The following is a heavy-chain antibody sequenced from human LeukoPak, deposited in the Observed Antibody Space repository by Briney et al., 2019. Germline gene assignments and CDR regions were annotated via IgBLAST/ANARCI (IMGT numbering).Heavy chain of an antibody. D-gene: IGHD3-10*01. CDR3: ARDSYYYGSGSSGPPYYYYYMDV. CDR1: GYTFTGYY. Sequence: AASVKVSCKASGYTFTGYYMHWVRQAPGQGLEWMGWINPNSGGTNYAQKFQGRVTMTRDTSISTAYMELSRLRSDDTAVYYCARDSYYYGSGSSGPPYYYYYMDVWGKGTTVTVSS. CDR2: INPNSGGT. V-gene: IGHV1-2*02. J-gene: IGHJ6*03.